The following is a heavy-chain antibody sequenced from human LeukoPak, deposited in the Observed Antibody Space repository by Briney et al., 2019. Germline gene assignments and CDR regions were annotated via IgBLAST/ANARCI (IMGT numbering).Heavy chain of an antibody. Sequence: LGGSLRLSCAASRIIVSSNYMSWVRQAPGKGLEWVSVIHSGGSTYYADSVKGRFTISRDNSKNTLYLQMNSLRAEDTAVYYCARDRSWFDPWGQGTLVTVSS. CDR3: ARDRSWFDP. CDR1: RIIVSSNY. CDR2: IHSGGST. J-gene: IGHJ5*02. V-gene: IGHV3-66*01.